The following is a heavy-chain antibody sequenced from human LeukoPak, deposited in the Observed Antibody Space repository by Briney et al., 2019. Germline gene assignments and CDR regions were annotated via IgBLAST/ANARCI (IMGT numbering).Heavy chain of an antibody. Sequence: ASVKVSCKASGYTLTDYMHWVRQAPRQGLEWMGRINPNSGGTNYAQKFQGRVTMTRDTSISTVYMELSRLRSDDTAVYYCARVGYYESSGYYEYWGQETLVTVSS. J-gene: IGHJ4*02. D-gene: IGHD3-22*01. V-gene: IGHV1-2*06. CDR1: GYTLTDY. CDR3: ARVGYYESSGYYEY. CDR2: INPNSGGT.